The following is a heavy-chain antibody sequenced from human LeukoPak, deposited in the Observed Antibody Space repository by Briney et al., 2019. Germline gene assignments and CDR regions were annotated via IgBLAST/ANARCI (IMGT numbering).Heavy chain of an antibody. Sequence: PSETLSLTCTVPGGSISSYYWSWIRQPPRKGLEWIGYIYYSGSTNYNPSLKSRVTISVDTSKNQFSLKLSSVTAADTAVYYCARGGGGTTNYWGQGTLVTVSS. D-gene: IGHD1-7*01. V-gene: IGHV4-59*01. CDR3: ARGGGGTTNY. CDR1: GGSISSYY. J-gene: IGHJ4*02. CDR2: IYYSGST.